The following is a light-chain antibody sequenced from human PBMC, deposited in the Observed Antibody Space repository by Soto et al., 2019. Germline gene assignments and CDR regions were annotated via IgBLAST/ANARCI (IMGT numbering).Light chain of an antibody. CDR2: GAS. CDR1: QSVSNNY. CDR3: QQYSSLWT. J-gene: IGKJ1*01. Sequence: EIVLTQSPCTLSLSPGERATLSCMTSQSVSNNYLAWYQQKPGQAPRLLIYGASSRATGIPDRFSGSGSGTDFTLSISRLEPEDFAVYYCQQYSSLWTFGQGTKVDIK. V-gene: IGKV3-20*01.